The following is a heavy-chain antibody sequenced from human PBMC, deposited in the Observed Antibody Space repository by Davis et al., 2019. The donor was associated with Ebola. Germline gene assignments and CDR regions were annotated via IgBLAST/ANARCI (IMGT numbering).Heavy chain of an antibody. J-gene: IGHJ6*02. V-gene: IGHV4-34*01. CDR3: ARGKGLDV. CDR2: INDSGST. Sequence: PSETLSLTCAVYGGSFSGYYWSWIRQPPGKGLEWIGEINDSGSTNYNPSLKSRVTISADTSKNQFSLKLSSVTAADTAVYYCARGKGLDVWGQGTTVTVSS. CDR1: GGSFSGYY.